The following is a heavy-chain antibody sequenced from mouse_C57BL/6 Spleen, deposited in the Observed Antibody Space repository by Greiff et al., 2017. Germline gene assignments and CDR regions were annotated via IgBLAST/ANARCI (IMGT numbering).Heavy chain of an antibody. J-gene: IGHJ2*01. CDR1: GYAFSGYC. CDR2: FYPGDGDN. V-gene: IGHV1-80*01. D-gene: IGHD2-14*01. CDR3: ARSIGNSYFDY. Sequence: VQLQQSGAELVKPGASVKLSCKASGYAFSGYCMNWVKQRSGKGLEWIGQFYPGDGDNNYNGKFKGKATLTADKSSSTAYMQLSSLTSEDSAVYFCARSIGNSYFDYWGQGTTLTVSS.